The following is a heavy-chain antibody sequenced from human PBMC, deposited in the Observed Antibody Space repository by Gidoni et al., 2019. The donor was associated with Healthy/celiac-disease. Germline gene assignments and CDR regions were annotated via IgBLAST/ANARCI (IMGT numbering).Heavy chain of an antibody. CDR2: IKSKTDGETT. D-gene: IGHD1-7*01. CDR3: TTEGELELDY. J-gene: IGHJ4*02. V-gene: IGHV3-15*01. Sequence: EVQLVESGGGLVKPGGSLRLSCAASGSTFSNAWMSWVRQAPGKGLEWVGLIKSKTDGETTDYAAPVKGRFTISRDDSKNTLYLQMNSLKTEDTAVYYCTTEGELELDYWGQGTLVTVSS. CDR1: GSTFSNAW.